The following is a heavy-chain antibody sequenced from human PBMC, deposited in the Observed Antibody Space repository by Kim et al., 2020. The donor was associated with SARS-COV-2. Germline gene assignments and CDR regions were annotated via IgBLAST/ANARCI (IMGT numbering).Heavy chain of an antibody. CDR1: GFTFNRFA. J-gene: IGHJ6*02. CDR3: GKDLVPGGLDV. CDR2: FSLDSNRI. D-gene: IGHD2-8*02. V-gene: IGHV3-9*01. Sequence: GGSLRLSCIVSGFTFNRFAMHWVRQAPGKGLEWVGGFSLDSNRIDYADPVKGRFTISRDFAKNSLYLQMNSLRVDDTALYYCGKDLVPGGLDVWGQGTTV.